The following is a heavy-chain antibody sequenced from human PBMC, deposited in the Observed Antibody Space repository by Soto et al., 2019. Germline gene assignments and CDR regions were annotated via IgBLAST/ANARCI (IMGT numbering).Heavy chain of an antibody. J-gene: IGHJ6*02. CDR2: IYYTGRT. CDR1: GGSFNSAGYY. Sequence: QVQLQESGPGLVKPSQTLSLTCIVSGGSFNSAGYYWSWVRQHPGKCLEWIGNIYYTGRTYYNPSLKRRVSMEVDPSHNHFSLTLPSLTSAVTAVSFCARLPSIIHSAMDVWGLGTTVTVSS. CDR3: ARLPSIIHSAMDV. V-gene: IGHV4-31*03. D-gene: IGHD3-3*01.